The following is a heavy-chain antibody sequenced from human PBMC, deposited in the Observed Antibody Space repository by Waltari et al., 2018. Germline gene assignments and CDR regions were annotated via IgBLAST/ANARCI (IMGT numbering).Heavy chain of an antibody. CDR2: ISNDGSNK. V-gene: IGHV3-30-3*01. CDR1: GFTFSSYA. CDR3: ARGQQLVRSWFDP. D-gene: IGHD6-13*01. J-gene: IGHJ5*02. Sequence: QVQLVESGGGVVQPGRSLRLSCAASGFTFSSYAMHWVRQAPGKGLECVAVISNDGSNKYYADSVKGRFTISRDNSKNTLYLQMNSLRAEDTAVYYCARGQQLVRSWFDPWGQGTLVTVSS.